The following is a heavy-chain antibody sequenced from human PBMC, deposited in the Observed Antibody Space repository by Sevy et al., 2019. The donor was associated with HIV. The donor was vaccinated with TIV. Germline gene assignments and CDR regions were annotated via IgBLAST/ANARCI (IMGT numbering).Heavy chain of an antibody. Sequence: GGSLRLSCAASGFTVNSNYMTWVRQAPGKGLEGVSVIYSDGTTYHADSVKDRFTICRDNSKNTLYLQMNSLRDEDTAVYYCARGKSGYGYALNYWGQGTLVTVSS. D-gene: IGHD5-18*01. J-gene: IGHJ4*02. CDR3: ARGKSGYGYALNY. CDR1: GFTVNSNY. V-gene: IGHV3-66*01. CDR2: IYSDGTT.